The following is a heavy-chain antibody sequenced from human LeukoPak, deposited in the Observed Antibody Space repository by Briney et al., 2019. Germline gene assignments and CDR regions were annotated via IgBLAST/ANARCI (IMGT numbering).Heavy chain of an antibody. CDR2: ISGIGGST. CDR1: GVSFSSYA. Sequence: GGSLRLSCAASGVSFSSYAMSWVRQAPGKGLEWVSAISGIGGSTYYADSVKGRFTIARDNSKNTLYLQMNSLRAEDTAVYYCAKGGYYDFWSGYSIHNYWGQGTLVTVSS. CDR3: AKGGYYDFWSGYSIHNY. D-gene: IGHD3-3*01. J-gene: IGHJ4*02. V-gene: IGHV3-23*01.